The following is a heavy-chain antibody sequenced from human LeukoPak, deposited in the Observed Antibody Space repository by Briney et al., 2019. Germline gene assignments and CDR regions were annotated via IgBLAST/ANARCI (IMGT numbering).Heavy chain of an antibody. CDR1: GYTFTSYG. Sequence: GASVKVSCKASGYTFTSYGISWVRQAPGQGLKWMGWISSYNGNTKYAQKLQGRVTMTTDTSTSTAYMELRSLRSDDTAVYYCARDLRRRVTAIGYGPREYYYYMDVWGKGTTVTISS. CDR3: ARDLRRRVTAIGYGPREYYYYMDV. V-gene: IGHV1-18*01. CDR2: ISSYNGNT. J-gene: IGHJ6*03. D-gene: IGHD2-21*02.